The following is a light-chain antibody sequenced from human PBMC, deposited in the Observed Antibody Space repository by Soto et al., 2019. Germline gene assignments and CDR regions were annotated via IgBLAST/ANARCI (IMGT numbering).Light chain of an antibody. CDR1: QSVSSSY. J-gene: IGKJ4*01. Sequence: EIVLTQSPGTLSLSPGERATLSCRASQSVSSSYLAWYQQKPGQAPRRLIYGASSRATGIPDRLSGSGSGTDFTLTISRLEPEDFAVYYCQQYCSSPLTFGGGTKVEIK. CDR2: GAS. CDR3: QQYCSSPLT. V-gene: IGKV3-20*01.